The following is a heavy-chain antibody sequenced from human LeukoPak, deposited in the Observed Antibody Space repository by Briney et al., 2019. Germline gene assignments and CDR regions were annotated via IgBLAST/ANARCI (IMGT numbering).Heavy chain of an antibody. Sequence: SETLSLTCTVSGGSVNSGNYFWSWIRQPPGKGLEWIGYISYSGSTNYNPSLKSRVTISLDTSKNQFSLKLSSVTAADTAVYYCARGSSPFDYWGQGTLVTVSS. V-gene: IGHV4-61*01. J-gene: IGHJ4*02. CDR2: ISYSGST. CDR1: GGSVNSGNYF. CDR3: ARGSSPFDY.